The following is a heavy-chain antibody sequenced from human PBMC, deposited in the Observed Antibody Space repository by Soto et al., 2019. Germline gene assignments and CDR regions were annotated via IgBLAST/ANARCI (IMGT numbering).Heavy chain of an antibody. CDR2: IYHSGST. CDR1: SGSISSSNW. CDR3: ARGSNFWSGSTYYFDY. J-gene: IGHJ4*02. Sequence: SETLSLTCAVSSGSISSSNWWSWVRQPPGKGLEWIGEIYHSGSTNYNPSLKSRVTISVDKSKNQFSLKLSSVTAADTAVYYCARGSNFWSGSTYYFDYWGQGARVTVSS. D-gene: IGHD3-3*01. V-gene: IGHV4-4*02.